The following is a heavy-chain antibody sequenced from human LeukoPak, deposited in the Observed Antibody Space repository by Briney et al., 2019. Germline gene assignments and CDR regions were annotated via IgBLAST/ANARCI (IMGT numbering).Heavy chain of an antibody. CDR1: GFTFSSYA. CDR2: ISGGGGST. Sequence: PGGSLRLSCAASGFTFSSYAMSWVRQAPGKGLEWLSAISGGGGSTYYADSVKGRFTISRDNSKNTLYLQMNSLRAEDTAVYYCAKAPYDSSGYYGATPYYFDYWGQGTLVTVSS. D-gene: IGHD3-22*01. CDR3: AKAPYDSSGYYGATPYYFDY. J-gene: IGHJ4*02. V-gene: IGHV3-23*01.